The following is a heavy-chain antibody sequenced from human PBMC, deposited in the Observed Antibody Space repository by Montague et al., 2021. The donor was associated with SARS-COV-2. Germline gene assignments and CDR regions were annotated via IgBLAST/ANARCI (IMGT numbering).Heavy chain of an antibody. V-gene: IGHV6-1*01. CDR2: TYYRSKWYY. D-gene: IGHD6-19*01. Sequence: CAISGDSVSSNSAAWNWIRQSPSRGREWLGRTYYRSKWYYEYAVSLKSRITINPDTSKNQFSLQVKSMTPEDTAVYYGALAVAGRGGYDYWGQGTLVTVSS. J-gene: IGHJ4*02. CDR1: GDSVSSNSAA. CDR3: ALAVAGRGGYDY.